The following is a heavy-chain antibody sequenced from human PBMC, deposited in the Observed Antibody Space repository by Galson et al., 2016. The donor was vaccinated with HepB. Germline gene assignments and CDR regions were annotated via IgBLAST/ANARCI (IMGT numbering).Heavy chain of an antibody. CDR2: SSGTGATT. D-gene: IGHD5-24*01. Sequence: SLRLSCAAAGFTLSTYAMSWVRQAPGKGLEWVASSSGTGATTYYADSVKGRFPISRDNLRNTLYLQLDSLRAEETALYYCTRDGYNHIAFDIWGRGTIVTVSS. V-gene: IGHV3-23*01. CDR1: GFTLSTYA. CDR3: TRDGYNHIAFDI. J-gene: IGHJ3*02.